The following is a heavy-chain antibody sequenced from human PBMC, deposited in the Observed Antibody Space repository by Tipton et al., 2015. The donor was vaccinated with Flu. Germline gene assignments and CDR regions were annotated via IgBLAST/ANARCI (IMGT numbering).Heavy chain of an antibody. Sequence: TLSLTCAVYGGSFSGYYWSWIRQPPGKGLEWIGEINHSGSTNYNPSLKSRVTISVDTSKNQFSLKLSSVTAADTAVYYCARGQTLRFLRPGGVDPWGQGTLVTVSS. CDR3: ARGQTLRFLRPGGVDP. V-gene: IGHV4-34*01. D-gene: IGHD3-3*01. CDR1: GGSFSGYY. CDR2: INHSGST. J-gene: IGHJ5*02.